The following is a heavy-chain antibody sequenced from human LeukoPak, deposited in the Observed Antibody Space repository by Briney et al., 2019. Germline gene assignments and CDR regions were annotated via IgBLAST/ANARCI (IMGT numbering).Heavy chain of an antibody. D-gene: IGHD2/OR15-2a*01. V-gene: IGHV3-33*01. CDR2: IWSGGNYA. CDR1: GYTFSWHA. CDR3: ARDGQNIGPYRFDY. Sequence: GGSLRLSCAASGYTFSWHAVHWVRQAPGKGLEWVAQIWSGGNYAYYGDSVKGRFIISRDDSKNTAYLQMNSVRVDDTAVYFCARDGQNIGPYRFDYWGQGTLVTVSS. J-gene: IGHJ4*02.